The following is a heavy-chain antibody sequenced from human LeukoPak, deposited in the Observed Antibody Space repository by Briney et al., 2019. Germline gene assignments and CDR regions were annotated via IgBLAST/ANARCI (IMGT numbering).Heavy chain of an antibody. D-gene: IGHD2-15*01. CDR2: ISGSAKST. CDR1: GFTFSSYT. V-gene: IGHV3-23*01. Sequence: GGSLRLSCGASGFTFSSYTMNWVRQAPGKGLEWVSGISGSAKSTYYADSVKGRFTIPRDNSKNTLYLQMNSLRAEDTAVYYCAKDAGYDYWGQGILVTVSS. CDR3: AKDAGYDY. J-gene: IGHJ4*02.